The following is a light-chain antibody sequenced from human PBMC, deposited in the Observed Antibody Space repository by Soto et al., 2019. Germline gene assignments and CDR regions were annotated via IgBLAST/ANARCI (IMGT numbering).Light chain of an antibody. J-gene: IGKJ1*01. Sequence: ETVLTQSPGTLSLSPGERATLSSRASQNVSSNYLAWYQHIPGQAPRLLIYGASTRATGIPDRFSGSGSGTDSTLTISRLEPEDFAVYYCQQFDTSLPSWTFGQGTKVE. CDR2: GAS. CDR3: QQFDTSLPSWT. V-gene: IGKV3-20*01. CDR1: QNVSSNY.